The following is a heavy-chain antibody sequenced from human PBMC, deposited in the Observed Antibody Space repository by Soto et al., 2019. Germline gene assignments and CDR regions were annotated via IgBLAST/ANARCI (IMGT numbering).Heavy chain of an antibody. CDR2: IYYSGST. V-gene: IGHV4-30-4*01. CDR1: GGSISSGDYY. J-gene: IGHJ4*02. Sequence: SETLSLTCTVSGGSISSGDYYWSWIRQPPGKGLEWIGYIYYSGSTYYNPSLKSRVTISVDTSKNQFSLKLSSVTAADTAVYYCARIGWLQLGFDYWGQGTLVTVSS. D-gene: IGHD5-12*01. CDR3: ARIGWLQLGFDY.